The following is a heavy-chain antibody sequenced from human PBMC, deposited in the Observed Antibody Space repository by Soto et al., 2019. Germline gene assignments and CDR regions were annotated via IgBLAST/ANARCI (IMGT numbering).Heavy chain of an antibody. Sequence: ASVKVSCKASRVAFSKFIVTWVRQAPGLGLEWVGGIIPIFGTANYAQKFQGRVTITADESTSTSYMEVNNLRSEDTAVYYCAKVRYSSPMGYYYGMGVWGQGTTVTVSS. V-gene: IGHV1-69*13. CDR3: AKVRYSSPMGYYYGMGV. D-gene: IGHD6-19*01. CDR1: RVAFSKFI. CDR2: IIPIFGTA. J-gene: IGHJ6*02.